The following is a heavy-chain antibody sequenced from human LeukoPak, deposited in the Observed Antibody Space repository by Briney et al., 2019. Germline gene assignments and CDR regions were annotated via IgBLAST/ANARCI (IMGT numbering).Heavy chain of an antibody. CDR2: IIPILGIA. J-gene: IGHJ4*02. D-gene: IGHD3-9*01. V-gene: IGHV1-69*04. CDR1: GYTFTSYG. CDR3: ARDQDGGILTGSVSGDY. Sequence: SVKVSCKASGYTFTSYGISWVRQAPGQGLEWMGRIIPILGIANYAQKFQGRVTITADKSTGTAYMELSSPRSEDTAVYYCARDQDGGILTGSVSGDYWGQGTLVTVSS.